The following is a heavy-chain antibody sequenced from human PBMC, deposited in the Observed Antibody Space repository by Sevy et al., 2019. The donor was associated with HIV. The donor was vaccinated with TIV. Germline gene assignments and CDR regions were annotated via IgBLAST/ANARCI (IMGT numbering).Heavy chain of an antibody. J-gene: IGHJ6*02. V-gene: IGHV1-8*02. Sequence: ASVKVSCKASGYTFSGYDINWVRQATGQGLEWMGWMNPDSGRRGYAPKFQGRVTMTTNTSIDTAYMELRRLRSEDSAVYYCARADLDSSNFVYYYGVDVWGQGTTVTVSS. CDR2: MNPDSGRR. CDR1: GYTFSGYD. D-gene: IGHD6-13*01. CDR3: ARADLDSSNFVYYYGVDV.